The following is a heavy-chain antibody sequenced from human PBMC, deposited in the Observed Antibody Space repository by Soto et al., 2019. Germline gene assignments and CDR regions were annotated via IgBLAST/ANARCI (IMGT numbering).Heavy chain of an antibody. CDR3: ARGPGYDSSGYYYGLFDY. Sequence: QVQLQESGPGLVKPSGTLSLTCAVSGGSISSSNWWSWVRKPPGKGLEGIGEIYHSGSTYYNPSLTSRVTISVDKSKSQFALTLSSVTAADTAVYYCARGPGYDSSGYYYGLFDYWGQGTLVTFSS. CDR2: IYHSGST. J-gene: IGHJ4*02. V-gene: IGHV4-4*02. D-gene: IGHD3-22*01. CDR1: GGSISSSNW.